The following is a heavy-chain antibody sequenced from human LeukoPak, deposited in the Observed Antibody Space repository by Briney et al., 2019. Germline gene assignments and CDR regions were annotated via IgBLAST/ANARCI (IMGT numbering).Heavy chain of an antibody. J-gene: IGHJ6*03. V-gene: IGHV1-69*05. CDR3: ARDTIFGVVTPGYMDV. CDR1: GGTFSSYA. CDR2: IIPIFGTA. Sequence: GASVKVSCKASGGTFSSYAISWVRQAPGQGLEWMGGIIPIFGTANYAQKFQGRVTMTRDTSTSTVYMELSSLRSEDTAVYYCARDTIFGVVTPGYMDVWGKGTTVTVSS. D-gene: IGHD3-3*01.